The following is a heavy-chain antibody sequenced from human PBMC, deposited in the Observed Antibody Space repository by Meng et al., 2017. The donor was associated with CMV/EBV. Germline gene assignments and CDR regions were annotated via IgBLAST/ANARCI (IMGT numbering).Heavy chain of an antibody. CDR2: IRYDGSNK. CDR3: AKPIRFLEWLNGMDV. J-gene: IGHJ6*02. V-gene: IGHV3-30*02. Sequence: GESLKISCAASGFTFSSYGMRWVRQAPGKGLEWVAFIRYDGSNKYYADSVKGRFTISRDNSKNTLYLQMNSLRAEDTAVYYCAKPIRFLEWLNGMDVWGQGTTVTVSS. CDR1: GFTFSSYG. D-gene: IGHD3-3*01.